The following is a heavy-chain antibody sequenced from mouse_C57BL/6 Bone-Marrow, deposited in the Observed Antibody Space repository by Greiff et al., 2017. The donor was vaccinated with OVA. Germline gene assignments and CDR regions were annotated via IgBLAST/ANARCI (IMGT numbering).Heavy chain of an antibody. CDR1: GYTFTDYY. CDR3: ARWGDYEDAMDY. J-gene: IGHJ4*01. D-gene: IGHD2-4*01. V-gene: IGHV1-26*01. CDR2: INPNNGGT. Sequence: EVKLMESGPELVKPGASVKISCKASGYTFTDYYMNWVKQSHGKSLEWIGDINPNNGGTGYNQKFKGKATLTVDKSSSTAYMELRSLTSEDSAVYYCARWGDYEDAMDYWGQGTSVTVSS.